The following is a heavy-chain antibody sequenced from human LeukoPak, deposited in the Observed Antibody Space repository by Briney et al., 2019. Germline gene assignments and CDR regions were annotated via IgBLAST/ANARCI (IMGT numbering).Heavy chain of an antibody. D-gene: IGHD3-3*01. CDR1: GYTFTSYD. V-gene: IGHV1-8*03. CDR2: MNPNSGNT. Sequence: ASVKVSCKASGYTFTSYDINWVRQATGQGLEWMGWMNPNSGNTGYAQKFQGRVTITRNTSISTAYMELSSLRSEDTAVYYCARSGYYDFWSGYSPYYYYYYYMDVWGKGTTVTVSS. J-gene: IGHJ6*03. CDR3: ARSGYYDFWSGYSPYYYYYYYMDV.